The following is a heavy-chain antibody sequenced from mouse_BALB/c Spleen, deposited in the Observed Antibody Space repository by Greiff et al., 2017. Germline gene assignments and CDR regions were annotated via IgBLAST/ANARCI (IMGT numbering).Heavy chain of an antibody. D-gene: IGHD2-10*02. Sequence: EVQLVESGGDLVKPGGSLKLSCAASGFTFSSYGMSWVRQTPDKRLEWVATISSGGSYTYYPDSVKGRFTISRDNAKNTLYLQMSSLKSEDTAMYYCARLGYGNPGLAMDYWGQGTSVTVSS. J-gene: IGHJ4*01. CDR2: ISSGGSYT. CDR1: GFTFSSYG. V-gene: IGHV5-6*01. CDR3: ARLGYGNPGLAMDY.